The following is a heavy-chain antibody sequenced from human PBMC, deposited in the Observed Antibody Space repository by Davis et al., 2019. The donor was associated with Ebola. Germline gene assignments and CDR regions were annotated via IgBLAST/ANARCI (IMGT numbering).Heavy chain of an antibody. D-gene: IGHD3-3*01. J-gene: IGHJ4*02. CDR1: GYKFIDYG. CDR3: VRDFWSGHTVY. CDR2: SSTSNGNT. V-gene: IGHV1-18*01. Sequence: ASVKVSCKASGYKFIDYGISWVRQAPGQGLEGVGWSSTSNGNTHYAKKLQDRVIMTTDTSTTTAYMELRSLRSDDTAVYFCVRDFWSGHTVYWGQGTLITVSS.